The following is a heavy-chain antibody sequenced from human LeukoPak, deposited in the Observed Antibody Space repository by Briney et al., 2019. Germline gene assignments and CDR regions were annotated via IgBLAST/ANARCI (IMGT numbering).Heavy chain of an antibody. V-gene: IGHV3-48*03. CDR3: ARTKEIATISYFDS. J-gene: IGHJ4*02. D-gene: IGHD5-24*01. CDR1: GFTFSSYE. Sequence: GGSLRLSCAASGFTFSSYEMNWVRQAPGKGLEWVSYIDSSGSTIHYADSVKGRFTISRDNAKNSLYLQMNSLRAEDTAVYYCARTKEIATISYFDSWGQGTLVTVSS. CDR2: IDSSGSTI.